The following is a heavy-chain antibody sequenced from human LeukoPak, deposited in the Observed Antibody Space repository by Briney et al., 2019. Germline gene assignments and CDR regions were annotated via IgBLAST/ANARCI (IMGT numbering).Heavy chain of an antibody. V-gene: IGHV4-61*01. J-gene: IGHJ4*02. CDR1: GISINTCCYY. Sequence: PSETLSLTCDVSGISINTCCYYWTWIRQPPGKGLEWIGYKYYSGSTRYNSSLRSRLTISLDSSKNQFSLRLTSVTAADTAVYYCARGRSYGFDFDSWGPGTLVIVSS. CDR2: KYYSGST. D-gene: IGHD5-18*01. CDR3: ARGRSYGFDFDS.